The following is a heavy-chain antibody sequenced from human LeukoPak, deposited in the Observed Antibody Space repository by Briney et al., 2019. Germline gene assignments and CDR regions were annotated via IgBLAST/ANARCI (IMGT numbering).Heavy chain of an antibody. CDR2: IKQDGSEK. D-gene: IGHD3-10*01. Sequence: GGSLRLSCAASGFTFSSYCMSWVRQAPGKGLEWVANIKQDGSEKNYVESVKGRFTISRDNAKNSLYLQTNSLRAEDTAVYYCARAGQEWFGELGFDQWGQGTLVIVSS. CDR1: GFTFSSYC. V-gene: IGHV3-7*01. CDR3: ARAGQEWFGELGFDQ. J-gene: IGHJ4*02.